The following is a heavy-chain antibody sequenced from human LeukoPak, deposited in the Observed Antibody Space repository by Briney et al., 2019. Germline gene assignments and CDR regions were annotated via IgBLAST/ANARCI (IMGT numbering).Heavy chain of an antibody. Sequence: GGSLRLSCAASGFTFSRYEMNWVRQAPGKGLEWVSYISRSGDTIYFADSVKGRFTISRDNAKNSLYLRMSSLRAEDTAVYYCARNAYGAQTPSDVWGQGTTVTVSS. CDR3: ARNAYGAQTPSDV. CDR1: GFTFSRYE. V-gene: IGHV3-48*03. J-gene: IGHJ6*02. D-gene: IGHD4-17*01. CDR2: ISRSGDTI.